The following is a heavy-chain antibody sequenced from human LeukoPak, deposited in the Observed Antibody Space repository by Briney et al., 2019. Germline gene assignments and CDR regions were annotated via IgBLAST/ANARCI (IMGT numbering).Heavy chain of an antibody. V-gene: IGHV4-39*01. J-gene: IGHJ4*02. CDR3: ATGHGSGSYPLIFHY. Sequence: PSETLSLTCTVSGGSISSSSHYWGWILQPPGKGLEWIGSIYYSGSTFYNPSLKSRFTISVDTSKNQFSLKLISVTAADTAVYYCATGHGSGSYPLIFHYWGQGTLVTVSS. CDR1: GGSISSSSHY. D-gene: IGHD3-10*01. CDR2: IYYSGST.